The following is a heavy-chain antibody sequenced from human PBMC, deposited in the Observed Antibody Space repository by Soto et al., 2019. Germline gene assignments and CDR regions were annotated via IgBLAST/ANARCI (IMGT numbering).Heavy chain of an antibody. CDR3: ATLGLQYDFWSGPLDY. Sequence: GGSLRICCAGSGFTFSSYAMSWVRQAPGKGLEWVSAISGSGGSTYYADSVKCRFTISRDNSKNTLYLQMNSLRAEDTAVYYCATLGLQYDFWSGPLDYWGQGTLVTVSS. D-gene: IGHD3-3*01. CDR2: ISGSGGST. J-gene: IGHJ4*02. V-gene: IGHV3-23*01. CDR1: GFTFSSYA.